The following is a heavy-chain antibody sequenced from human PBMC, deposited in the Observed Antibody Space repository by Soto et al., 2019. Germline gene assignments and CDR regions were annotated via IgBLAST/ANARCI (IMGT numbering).Heavy chain of an antibody. Sequence: QVQLQESGPGLVKPSQTLSLTCTVSGGSMNSGGYCWNWIRQHPVEGLEWIGCISYGGTTSYNTSLKSRLTISVDTSKNQFSLMLNSVTAADTAVYYCSRGILVWGQGTLITVSS. CDR2: ISYGGTT. CDR3: SRGILV. D-gene: IGHD2-15*01. V-gene: IGHV4-31*03. J-gene: IGHJ4*02. CDR1: GGSMNSGGYC.